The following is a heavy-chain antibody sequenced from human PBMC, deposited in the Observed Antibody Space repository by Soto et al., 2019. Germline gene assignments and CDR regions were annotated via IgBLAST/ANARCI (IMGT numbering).Heavy chain of an antibody. CDR2: ISSSSSYI. CDR1: GFTFSSYS. Sequence: GGSLRLSCAASGFTFSSYSMNWVSQAPGKGLEWVSSISSSSSYIYYADSVKGRFTISRDNAKNSLYLQMNSLRAEDTAVYYCARDLIVVVPAAMAGAFDIWGQGTMVTVSS. V-gene: IGHV3-21*01. D-gene: IGHD2-2*01. J-gene: IGHJ3*02. CDR3: ARDLIVVVPAAMAGAFDI.